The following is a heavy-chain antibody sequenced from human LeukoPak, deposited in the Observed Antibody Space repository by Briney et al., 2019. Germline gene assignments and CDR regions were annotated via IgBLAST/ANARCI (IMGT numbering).Heavy chain of an antibody. CDR3: ARVREAAAGPNWFDP. V-gene: IGHV1-2*02. Sequence: ASVKVSCKASGYTFTGYYMHWVRQAPGQGLEWMGWINPNSGGTNYAQKFQGRVTMTRDTSISTAYMELRRLRSDDTAVYYCARVREAAAGPNWFDPWGQGTLVTVSS. CDR1: GYTFTGYY. D-gene: IGHD6-13*01. J-gene: IGHJ5*02. CDR2: INPNSGGT.